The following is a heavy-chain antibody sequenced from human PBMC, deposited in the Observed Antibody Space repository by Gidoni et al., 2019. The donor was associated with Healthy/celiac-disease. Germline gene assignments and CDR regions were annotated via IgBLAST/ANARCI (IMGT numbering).Heavy chain of an antibody. CDR2: IYYRGST. CDR3: ARVAFSKYNWFDP. Sequence: QVQLQESGPGLVKPSETLSLTCTVSGGSISSYYWSWIRQPPGKGLEWIGYIYYRGSTNYNPSLKSRVTISVDTSKNQFSLKLSSVTAADTAVYYCARVAFSKYNWFDPWGQGTLVTVSS. CDR1: GGSISSYY. V-gene: IGHV4-59*01. J-gene: IGHJ5*02.